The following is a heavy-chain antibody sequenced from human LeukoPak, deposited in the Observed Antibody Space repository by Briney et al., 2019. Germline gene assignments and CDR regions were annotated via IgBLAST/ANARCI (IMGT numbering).Heavy chain of an antibody. D-gene: IGHD2-2*01. CDR3: ASGLGYCSSTSCYEYY. Sequence: PGGSLRLSCTASGFTFSSYSMNWVRQAPGKGLEWVSSVSSSSSYIYYADSVKGRFTISRDNAKNSLYLQMNSLRAEDTAVYYCASGLGYCSSTSCYEYYWGQGTLVTVSS. V-gene: IGHV3-21*01. J-gene: IGHJ4*02. CDR1: GFTFSSYS. CDR2: VSSSSSYI.